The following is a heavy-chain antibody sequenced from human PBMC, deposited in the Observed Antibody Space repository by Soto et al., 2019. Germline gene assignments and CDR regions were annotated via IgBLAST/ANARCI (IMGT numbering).Heavy chain of an antibody. Sequence: QVRLVESGGGVVQPGGSLRLSCATSGFSLSSYAMHWVRQAPGKGLEWVALMSYDETKKYYADSVKGRFTISRDTSKNTLFLQMNNVRVEDTAVYYCAKDRRDGDFMHILVVDFWGQGALVTVSS. J-gene: IGHJ4*02. CDR3: AKDRRDGDFMHILVVDF. CDR2: MSYDETKK. D-gene: IGHD2-15*01. V-gene: IGHV3-30*18. CDR1: GFSLSSYA.